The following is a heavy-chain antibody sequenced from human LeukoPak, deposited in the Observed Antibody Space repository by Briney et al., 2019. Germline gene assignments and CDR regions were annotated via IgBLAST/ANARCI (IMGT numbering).Heavy chain of an antibody. J-gene: IGHJ5*02. CDR3: AKVNYGSGSWDRNWFDP. D-gene: IGHD3-10*01. V-gene: IGHV3-30*18. CDR2: ISYDGSNK. Sequence: GRSLRLSCAVSGCTFSSYGMHWVRQAPGKGLEWVAVISYDGSNKYYADSVKGRSTISRDNSKNTLYLQMNSLRAEDTAVYYCAKVNYGSGSWDRNWFDPWGQGTLVTVSS. CDR1: GCTFSSYG.